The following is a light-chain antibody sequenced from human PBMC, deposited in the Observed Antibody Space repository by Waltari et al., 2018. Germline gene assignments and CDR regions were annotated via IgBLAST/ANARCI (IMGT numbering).Light chain of an antibody. CDR1: TSNIGTNT. CDR2: ANY. V-gene: IGLV1-44*01. Sequence: QSVLTQPPSTSGTPGQTVTISCSGSTSNIGTNTVTWYQQFLGTAPKVLVFANYLRPSGVPERFSASKSGTSASLVISGIQSEDEGDYFCATWDDSLVGRVFGGGTKLTVL. J-gene: IGLJ2*01. CDR3: ATWDDSLVGRV.